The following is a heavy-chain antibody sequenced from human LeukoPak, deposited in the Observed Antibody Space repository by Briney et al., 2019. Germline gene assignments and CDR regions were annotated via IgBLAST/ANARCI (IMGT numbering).Heavy chain of an antibody. V-gene: IGHV1-2*02. D-gene: IGHD5-24*01. CDR1: GYSFIDYY. CDR2: INPNSGGT. J-gene: IGHJ4*02. Sequence: ASVKVSCKASGYSFIDYYIHWVRQAPGQGLEWMGWINPNSGGTNFAQKFQGRVTMTRDTSISTAYMELSSLRSEDTAVYYCARDHYNFLDYWGQGTLVTVSS. CDR3: ARDHYNFLDY.